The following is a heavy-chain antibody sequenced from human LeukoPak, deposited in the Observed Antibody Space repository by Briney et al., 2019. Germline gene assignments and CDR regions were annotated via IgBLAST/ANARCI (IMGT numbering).Heavy chain of an antibody. CDR3: ARGGSFYYGSASLEYFQH. Sequence: SETLSLTCAVSGGSFSGYYWSWILQSPGKGLKWIAEINHSGSTNYNPSLKSRVTISVDTSKNQFSLRLTSVTAADTGLYYCARGGSFYYGSASLEYFQHWGQGTLVTVSS. J-gene: IGHJ1*01. D-gene: IGHD3-10*01. CDR1: GGSFSGYY. CDR2: INHSGST. V-gene: IGHV4-34*01.